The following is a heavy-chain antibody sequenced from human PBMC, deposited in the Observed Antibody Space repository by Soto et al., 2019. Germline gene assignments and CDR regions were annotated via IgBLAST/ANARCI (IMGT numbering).Heavy chain of an antibody. Sequence: GGSLRLSCAASGFTFSNYNMNWVRQPPGKGLEWVSYINGGSDIIYYADSVKGRFTISRDNAKNSLFLQMNSLRDEDTAVYYCARGRSPPTHYYGMDVWGQGTTVTVSS. V-gene: IGHV3-48*02. J-gene: IGHJ6*02. CDR3: ARGRSPPTHYYGMDV. CDR1: GFTFSNYN. D-gene: IGHD1-26*01. CDR2: INGGSDII.